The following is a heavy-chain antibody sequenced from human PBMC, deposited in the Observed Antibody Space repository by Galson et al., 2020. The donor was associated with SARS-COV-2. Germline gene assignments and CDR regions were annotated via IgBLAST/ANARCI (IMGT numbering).Heavy chain of an antibody. V-gene: IGHV4-34*01. CDR2: VNPSGGT. CDR1: GESFSGYF. J-gene: IGHJ4*02. CDR3: TGRRIIADPIAQRPFDY. Sequence: SETLSLTCSVHGESFSGYFWTWIRQPPGEGLEWIGEVNPSGGTNYNPSLKSRVTISADTSKKEVSLELTSVIAADTALYYCTGRRIIADPIAQRPFDYWGQGNLVTVSS. D-gene: IGHD2-21*01.